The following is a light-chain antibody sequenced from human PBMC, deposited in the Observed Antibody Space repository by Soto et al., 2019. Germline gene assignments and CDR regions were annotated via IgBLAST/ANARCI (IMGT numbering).Light chain of an antibody. CDR1: QGITSA. CDR3: HQFNSYPLT. CDR2: VAS. Sequence: AVQLTQSPSSLSASAGDRVTITCRASQGITSALAWYQQKPGKAPKLLISVASSLESGVPSRFSGSGSGTDFTLTISSLQPEDFATYYCHQFNSYPLTFGGGTKVEIK. V-gene: IGKV1-13*02. J-gene: IGKJ4*01.